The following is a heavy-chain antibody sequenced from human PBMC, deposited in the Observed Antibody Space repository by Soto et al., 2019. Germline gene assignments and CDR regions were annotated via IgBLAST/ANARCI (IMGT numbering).Heavy chain of an antibody. CDR2: INHSGST. CDR3: ARGPGYYGSGSYYKDY. Sequence: SETLSLTCAVYGGSFSGYYWSWIRQPPGKGLEWIGEINHSGSTNYNPSLRSRVTISVDTSKNQFSLKLSSVTAADTAVYYCARGPGYYGSGSYYKDYWGQGTLVTVSS. D-gene: IGHD3-10*01. V-gene: IGHV4-34*01. CDR1: GGSFSGYY. J-gene: IGHJ4*02.